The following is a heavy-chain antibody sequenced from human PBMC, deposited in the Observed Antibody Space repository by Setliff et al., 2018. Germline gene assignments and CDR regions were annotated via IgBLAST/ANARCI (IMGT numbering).Heavy chain of an antibody. CDR2: ISSTGIPI. V-gene: IGHV3-64D*09. J-gene: IGHJ3*02. CDR3: VKDPSVYGADSGSI. D-gene: IGHD2-21*02. CDR1: GFTFSRYA. Sequence: SLRLSCSASGFTFSRYAMHWVRQAPGKGLESVSAISSTGIPIYYADSVKARFSISRDDAKNTLYLQMTSLRADDTALYYCVKDPSVYGADSGSIWGQGTMVTVSS.